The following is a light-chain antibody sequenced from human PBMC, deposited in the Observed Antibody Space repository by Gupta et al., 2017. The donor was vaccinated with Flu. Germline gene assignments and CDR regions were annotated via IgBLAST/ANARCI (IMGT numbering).Light chain of an antibody. CDR1: QSITND. CDR2: DTS. J-gene: IGKJ4*01. Sequence: EIVMTQSPATLSVSPGERATVSCRASQSITNDLAWYQQKPGQAPRLIIYDTSRATGVPARFSGSGSGTEFTLTINGLQSEDFAVYYCQQYNNWPPLTFGGGTKVEIK. CDR3: QQYNNWPPLT. V-gene: IGKV3-15*01.